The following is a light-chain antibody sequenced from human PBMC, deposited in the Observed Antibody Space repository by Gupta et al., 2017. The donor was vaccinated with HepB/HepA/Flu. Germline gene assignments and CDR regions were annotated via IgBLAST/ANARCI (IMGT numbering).Light chain of an antibody. CDR1: SSDVGGYEY. CDR2: DVS. CDR3: SSYTSRSTLV. J-gene: IGLJ2*01. Sequence: QSALTQPASVSGSPEQSITISCTGTSSDVGGYEYVSWYQQHPGKAPKLVIYDVSNRPSGVSNRFSGSKSGNTASLTISGLQAEDEADYYCSSYTSRSTLVFGGGTKVTVL. V-gene: IGLV2-14*03.